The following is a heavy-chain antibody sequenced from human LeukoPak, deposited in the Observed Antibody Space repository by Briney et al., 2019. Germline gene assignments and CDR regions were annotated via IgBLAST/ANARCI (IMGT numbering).Heavy chain of an antibody. CDR1: GYTFTSYD. V-gene: IGHV1-8*03. CDR2: MNPNSGNT. J-gene: IGHJ4*02. Sequence: ASVKVSCKASGYTFTSYDIDWVRQATGQGLEWMGWMNPNSGNTGYAQKFQGRVTITRNTSISTAYMELSSLRSEDTAVYYCARRSAGSSGSSFDYWGQGTLVTVSS. D-gene: IGHD3-10*01. CDR3: ARRSAGSSGSSFDY.